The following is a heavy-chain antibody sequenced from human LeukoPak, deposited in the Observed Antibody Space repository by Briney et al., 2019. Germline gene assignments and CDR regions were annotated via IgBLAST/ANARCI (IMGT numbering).Heavy chain of an antibody. CDR3: AKDIRPYEVGVFDY. D-gene: IGHD3-3*01. V-gene: IGHV3-30*18. CDR1: GFTFSSYG. CDR2: ISYDGSNK. Sequence: GGSLRLSCAASGFTFSSYGMHWVRQAPGKGLEWVAVISYDGSNKYYADSVKGRFTISRDNSKNTLYLQMNSLRAEDTALYYCAKDIRPYEVGVFDYWGQGTLVTVSS. J-gene: IGHJ4*02.